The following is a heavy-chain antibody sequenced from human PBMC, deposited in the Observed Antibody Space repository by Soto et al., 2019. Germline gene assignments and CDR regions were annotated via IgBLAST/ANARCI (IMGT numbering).Heavy chain of an antibody. CDR3: ARGLYSSGYFDY. Sequence: QVQLVESGGGVVQPGRSLRLSCAASGFTFSSYAMHGVRQAPGKGLEWVAVISYDGSNKYYADSVKGRFTISRDNSKNTLYLQMNSLRDEDTAVYYGARGLYSSGYFDYWGQGTLVTVSS. CDR2: ISYDGSNK. V-gene: IGHV3-30-3*01. D-gene: IGHD3-22*01. J-gene: IGHJ4*02. CDR1: GFTFSSYA.